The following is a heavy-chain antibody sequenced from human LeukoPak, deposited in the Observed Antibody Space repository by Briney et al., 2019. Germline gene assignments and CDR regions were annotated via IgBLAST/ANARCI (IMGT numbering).Heavy chain of an antibody. Sequence: PSETLSLTCTVSGGSISSYYWSWIRQPPGKGLEWIGEINHSGSTNYNPSLKSRVTISVDTSKNQFSLKLSSVTAADTAVYYCARRRVDYYYGSGGYYNGRYYFDYWGQGTLVTVSS. CDR3: ARRRVDYYYGSGGYYNGRYYFDY. V-gene: IGHV4-34*01. J-gene: IGHJ4*02. CDR1: GGSISSYY. D-gene: IGHD3-10*01. CDR2: INHSGST.